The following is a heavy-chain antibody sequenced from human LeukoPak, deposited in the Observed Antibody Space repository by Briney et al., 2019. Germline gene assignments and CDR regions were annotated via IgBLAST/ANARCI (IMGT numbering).Heavy chain of an antibody. CDR1: GGTFSSYA. V-gene: IGHV1-69*06. CDR3: ARDKDHVLRFLEWHKGAFDI. Sequence: GASVKVSCKASGGTFSSYAISWVRQAPGQGLEWMGGIIPIFGTANYAQKFQGRVTITADKSTSTAYMELSSLRSEDTAVYYCARDKDHVLRFLEWHKGAFDIWGQGTMVTVSS. J-gene: IGHJ3*02. D-gene: IGHD3-3*01. CDR2: IIPIFGTA.